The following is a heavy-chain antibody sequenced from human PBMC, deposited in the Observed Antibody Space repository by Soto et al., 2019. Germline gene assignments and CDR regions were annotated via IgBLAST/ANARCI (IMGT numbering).Heavy chain of an antibody. CDR2: ISYIGST. V-gene: IGHV4-4*02. J-gene: IGHJ4*01. Sequence: QVQLQESGPGLVKPSGTLSLTCAVSGGSISGYNWWSWVRQPPGKGLEWIGEISYIGSTNYNPSLNSRVTTSVATSKTQFSLRLTSVPPADTAVYYCARGYDSSGSPARDFDYWGQGILVTVSS. CDR3: ARGYDSSGSPARDFDY. CDR1: GGSISGYNW. D-gene: IGHD3-22*01.